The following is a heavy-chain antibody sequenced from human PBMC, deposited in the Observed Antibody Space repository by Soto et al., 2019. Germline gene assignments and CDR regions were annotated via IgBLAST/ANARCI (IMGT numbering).Heavy chain of an antibody. V-gene: IGHV2-5*01. CDR1: GFSLSTRGVG. Sequence: QITLKESGPTLGKPTQTLTLTCTFSGFSLSTRGVGVGWIRQPPGKALEWLALIYWNNDKRYSPSLKSRLTITNDTSKNQVVLTMTNMDPVDTATYYCAHRPSGWYLFDYWGQGTLVTVSS. J-gene: IGHJ4*02. CDR2: IYWNNDK. CDR3: AHRPSGWYLFDY. D-gene: IGHD6-19*01.